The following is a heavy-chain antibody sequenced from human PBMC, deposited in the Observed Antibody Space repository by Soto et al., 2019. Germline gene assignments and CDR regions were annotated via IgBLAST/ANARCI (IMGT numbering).Heavy chain of an antibody. CDR2: ISTSGGST. Sequence: EVQLLDSGGGLVRPGGSLRLSCAASGFTFNTYPMSWVRQAPGKGLEWVSAISTSGGSTYYADSVKGRFTISRDNSKNTVLVQMNSLRAEDTAVYYCAKLWSVGGTRRPIDYFDYWGQGTLVTVSS. CDR1: GFTFNTYP. D-gene: IGHD6-13*01. V-gene: IGHV3-23*01. CDR3: AKLWSVGGTRRPIDYFDY. J-gene: IGHJ4*02.